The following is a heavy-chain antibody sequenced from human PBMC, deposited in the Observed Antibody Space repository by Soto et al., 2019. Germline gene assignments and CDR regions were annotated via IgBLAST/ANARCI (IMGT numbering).Heavy chain of an antibody. CDR1: GYTFTSYG. CDR3: AREESLWFGESEGCMDV. V-gene: IGHV1-18*01. CDR2: ISAYNGNS. Sequence: QVQLVQSGAEVKKPGASVKVSCKASGYTFTSYGNSWVRQAPGQGLEWMGWISAYNGNSNYAQKLQGRVTMTTDTSTSTAYMELRSLRSDDTAVYYCAREESLWFGESEGCMDVWGQGTTVTVSS. J-gene: IGHJ6*02. D-gene: IGHD3-10*01.